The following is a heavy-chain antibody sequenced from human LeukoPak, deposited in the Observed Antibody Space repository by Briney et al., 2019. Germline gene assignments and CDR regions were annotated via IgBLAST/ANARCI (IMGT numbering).Heavy chain of an antibody. J-gene: IGHJ4*02. CDR3: ASNIVGDSSVY. D-gene: IGHD1-26*01. V-gene: IGHV3-23*01. CDR2: ISGSGGST. Sequence: GGSLRLSCAASGFTFSSYAINWVRQAPGKGLEWVSAISGSGGSTYYADSVKGRFTISRDNSKNTLYLQMNSLRAEDTAVYYCASNIVGDSSVYWGQGTLVTVSS. CDR1: GFTFSSYA.